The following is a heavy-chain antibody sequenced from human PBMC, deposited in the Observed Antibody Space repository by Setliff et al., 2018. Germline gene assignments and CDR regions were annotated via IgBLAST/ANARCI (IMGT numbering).Heavy chain of an antibody. CDR1: GFNFDVFG. J-gene: IGHJ4*02. D-gene: IGHD3-10*01. CDR3: ARVRNYYGSGSYLSAFDY. CDR2: IDRNAGST. Sequence: LRLSCAASGFNFDVFGMGWVRQAPGMGPEWVSGIDRNAGSTGYVDSVKGRFTISRDNAKNSLYLQMNSLKADDTAVYYCARVRNYYGSGSYLSAFDYWGQGALVTVSS. V-gene: IGHV3-20*04.